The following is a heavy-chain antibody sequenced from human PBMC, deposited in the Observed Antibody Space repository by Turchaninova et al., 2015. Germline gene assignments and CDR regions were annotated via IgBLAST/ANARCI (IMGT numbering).Heavy chain of an antibody. D-gene: IGHD2-2*02. Sequence: EVQLVESGGGLVQPGGSLRLSCAASGFIFSSYAMAWVRQAPGAGLEWVSPICDRGDMTFAAHPVKGRFTISRDNSKNTLYLTLHSLRAEDTAVYYCANQAGYTMTTPVEYLHYWGQGTLVTGSS. CDR3: ANQAGYTMTTPVEYLHY. CDR2: ICDRGDMT. J-gene: IGHJ1*01. CDR1: GFIFSSYA. V-gene: IGHV3-23*04.